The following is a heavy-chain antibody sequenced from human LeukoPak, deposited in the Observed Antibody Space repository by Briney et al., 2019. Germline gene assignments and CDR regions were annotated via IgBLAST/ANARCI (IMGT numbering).Heavy chain of an antibody. J-gene: IGHJ4*02. V-gene: IGHV1-2*02. Sequence: GASVKVSYKTSGYPFSDYYIHWIRQASGQGLESMGWINPKNGDTKYAQRSQGRLTITMDTSIDTVYMELGSLRYDDTAVYYCARLSALWGQGTLVTVSS. CDR1: GYPFSDYY. CDR2: INPKNGDT. CDR3: ARLSAL.